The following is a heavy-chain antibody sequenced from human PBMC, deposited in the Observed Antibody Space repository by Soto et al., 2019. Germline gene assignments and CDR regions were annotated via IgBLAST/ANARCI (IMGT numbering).Heavy chain of an antibody. CDR2: IYRSGNT. CDR3: ARDRVYTFGYFDY. V-gene: IGHV4-30-4*01. J-gene: IGHJ4*02. Sequence: QVQLQESGPRLVKPSQTLYVACTVSGGSISSGDSYWSWIRQPPGKGLEWIGSIYRSGNTYYNPSLKSRVTISVDTSKNQFYVKLGSVTAADTAIYYCARDRVYTFGYFDYWGQGILVTVSS. D-gene: IGHD5-18*01. CDR1: GGSISSGDSY.